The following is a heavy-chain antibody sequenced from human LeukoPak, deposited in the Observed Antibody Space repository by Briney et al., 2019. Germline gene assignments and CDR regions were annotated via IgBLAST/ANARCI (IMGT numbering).Heavy chain of an antibody. CDR2: IYYSGST. D-gene: IGHD4-17*01. CDR1: GGSISSSSFY. V-gene: IGHV4-39*02. J-gene: IGHJ4*02. Sequence: PSETLSLTCTVSGGSISSSSFYWGWIRQPPGKGLEWIGSIYYSGSTYYNPSLKSRVTISVDTSKNQFSLKLSSVTASDTALYYCAIGDVTTRHMYYWGQGTLVTVSS. CDR3: AIGDVTTRHMYY.